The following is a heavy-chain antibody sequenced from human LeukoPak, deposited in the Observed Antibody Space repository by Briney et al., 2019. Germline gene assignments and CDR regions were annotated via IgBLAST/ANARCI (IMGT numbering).Heavy chain of an antibody. Sequence: LGGTLRLSCAASGFTFSSFNMHWVRQAPGKGLVWVSRLKSDGSTAMYADSVQGRFTISRDNARNTVHLLMSSLTVEDTGAYYCARGIYGDPVAFDSWGQGALVTVSS. J-gene: IGHJ4*02. CDR2: LKSDGSTA. CDR3: ARGIYGDPVAFDS. D-gene: IGHD4-17*01. V-gene: IGHV3-74*03. CDR1: GFTFSSFN.